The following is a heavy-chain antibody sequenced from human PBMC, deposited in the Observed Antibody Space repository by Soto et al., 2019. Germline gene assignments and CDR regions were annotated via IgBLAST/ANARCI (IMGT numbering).Heavy chain of an antibody. V-gene: IGHV3-53*01. CDR1: GFTVSSNY. CDR2: IYSGGST. J-gene: IGHJ6*02. D-gene: IGHD2-21*01. CDR3: ARDPLFVMGDYGMEV. Sequence: GGSLRLSCAASGFTVSSNYMSWVRQAPGKGLEWVSVIYSGGSTYYADSVKGRFTISRDNSKNTLYLQMNSLRAEDTAVYYCARDPLFVMGDYGMEVWGPGTTVTVSS.